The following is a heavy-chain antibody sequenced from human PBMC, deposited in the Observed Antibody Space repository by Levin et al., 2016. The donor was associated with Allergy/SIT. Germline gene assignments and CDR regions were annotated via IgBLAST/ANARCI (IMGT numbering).Heavy chain of an antibody. CDR2: IIPIFGVP. D-gene: IGHD2-15*01. CDR3: AREDCSGGSCYSGPNYYHGMDV. J-gene: IGHJ6*02. CDR1: GGTFRSYA. Sequence: SVKVSCKASGGTFRSYAITWVRQAPGQGLEWMGGIIPIFGVPNYAQKFQGRVIITADKSSSTAYMELSSLRSEDTAVYYCAREDCSGGSCYSGPNYYHGMDVWGQGTAVTVSS. V-gene: IGHV1-69*10.